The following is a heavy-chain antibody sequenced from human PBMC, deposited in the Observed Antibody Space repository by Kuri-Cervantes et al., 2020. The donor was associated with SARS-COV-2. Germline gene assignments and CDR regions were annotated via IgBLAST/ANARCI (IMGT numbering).Heavy chain of an antibody. CDR2: IYHSGST. CDR3: ARANRKGDYDFWSGYSEDYYYGMDV. D-gene: IGHD3-3*01. V-gene: IGHV4-38-2*01. Sequence: GSLRLSCAVSGYSISSGYYWGWIRQPPGKGLEWIGSIYHSGSTYYNPSLKSRVTISVDTSKNQFSLKLSSVTAADTAVYYCARANRKGDYDFWSGYSEDYYYGMDVWGQGTTVTGSS. CDR1: GYSISSGYY. J-gene: IGHJ6*02.